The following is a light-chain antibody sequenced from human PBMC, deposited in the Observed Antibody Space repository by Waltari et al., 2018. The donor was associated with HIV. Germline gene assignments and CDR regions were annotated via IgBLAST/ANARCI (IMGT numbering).Light chain of an antibody. CDR2: GAS. CDR1: QSVSSYF. CDR3: HQYGRSPTA. V-gene: IGKV3-20*01. Sequence: VLTQSPGTLSLSPGERATLSCRASQSVSSYFLAWSQQKVGQAPRLLIYGASSRATSIPDRFSGSGSGTDFILTVSSLKPEEFAVYYCHQYGRSPTAFGQGTKVEIK. J-gene: IGKJ1*01.